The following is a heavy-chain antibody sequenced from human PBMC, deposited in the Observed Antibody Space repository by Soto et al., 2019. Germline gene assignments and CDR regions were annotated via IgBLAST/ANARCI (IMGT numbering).Heavy chain of an antibody. V-gene: IGHV4-30-2*01. CDR1: GGSISSGGYS. Sequence: PSQTLSLTCAVSGGSISSGGYSWSLIRQPPWKGLEWIGYIYHSGIAYHDPSLKSRVTISVDRSKNQVSLNLSCVTAADTAVYYCARGDNDSSGYYLRYWGQGTLVTVSS. CDR2: IYHSGIA. D-gene: IGHD3-22*01. CDR3: ARGDNDSSGYYLRY. J-gene: IGHJ4*02.